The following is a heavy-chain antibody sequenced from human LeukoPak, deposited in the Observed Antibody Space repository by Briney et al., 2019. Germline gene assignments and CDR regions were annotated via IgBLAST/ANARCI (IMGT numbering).Heavy chain of an antibody. J-gene: IGHJ4*02. CDR2: ISSSSSYI. D-gene: IGHD3-10*01. Sequence: KPGWSLRLSCAASGFTFSSYSMNWVRQAPGKGLEWVSSISSSSSYIYYADSVKGRFTISRDNAKNSLYLQMNSLRAEDTAVYYCARGSGDLGDYWGQGTLVTVSS. CDR3: ARGSGDLGDY. V-gene: IGHV3-21*01. CDR1: GFTFSSYS.